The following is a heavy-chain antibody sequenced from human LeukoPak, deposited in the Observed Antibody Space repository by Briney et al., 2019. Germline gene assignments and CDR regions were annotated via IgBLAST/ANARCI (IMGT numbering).Heavy chain of an antibody. J-gene: IGHJ4*02. CDR2: IIPIFGTA. CDR3: ARPQFPFGDYWVY. Sequence: ASVKVSCKASGGTFSSYAISWVRQAPGQGLEWMGGIIPIFGTANYAQKFQGRVTITADESTSTAYMELSSLRSEDTAVYYCARPQFPFGDYWVYWGQGTLVTVSS. CDR1: GGTFSSYA. D-gene: IGHD3-16*01. V-gene: IGHV1-69*13.